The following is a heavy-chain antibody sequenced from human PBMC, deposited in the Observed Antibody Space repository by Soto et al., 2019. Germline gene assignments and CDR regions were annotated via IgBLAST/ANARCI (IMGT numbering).Heavy chain of an antibody. CDR2: IYSNGDT. D-gene: IGHD6-6*01. Sequence: QVQLQESGPGLVKPSQTLSLTCSVSSDSMNSGGYYWSWIRQHPGKGLEWIGYIYSNGDTYYNPSLKSRVTISVDTSKNKFSLNLTSVTAADTAVYYCARRGGSSSGYYYYAMDVWGQGTTVTVSS. J-gene: IGHJ6*02. CDR3: ARRGGSSSGYYYYAMDV. CDR1: SDSMNSGGYY. V-gene: IGHV4-31*03.